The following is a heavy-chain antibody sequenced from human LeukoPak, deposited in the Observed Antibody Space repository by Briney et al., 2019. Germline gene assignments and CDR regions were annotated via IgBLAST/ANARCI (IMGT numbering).Heavy chain of an antibody. V-gene: IGHV3-23*01. J-gene: IGHJ4*02. CDR1: EFSVGSNY. Sequence: PGGSLRLSCAASEFSVGSNYMTWVRQAPGKGLEWVSAINDSGGSTYYADSVKGRFTISRGNSKNTLYLQMNSLRAEDTAVYYCAKPAISSRGWYYDYWGRGTLVTVSS. D-gene: IGHD6-19*01. CDR3: AKPAISSRGWYYDY. CDR2: INDSGGST.